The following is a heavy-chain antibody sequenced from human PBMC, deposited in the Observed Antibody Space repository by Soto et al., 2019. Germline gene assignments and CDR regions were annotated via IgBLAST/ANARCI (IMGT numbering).Heavy chain of an antibody. CDR2: IFNSGTT. D-gene: IGHD1-26*01. J-gene: IGHJ4*02. V-gene: IGHV4-31*02. Sequence: QVQLQESGPGLVKPSQTLSFTCSVSGASTVSHYHWTWIRQPPGKGLEWMGYIFNSGTTFYNPSLTSRLSISMDTSGNHFSLELRSVTAADTAVYYCALALGPTTGLDYWGQGTLVTVSS. CDR1: GASTVSHYH. CDR3: ALALGPTTGLDY.